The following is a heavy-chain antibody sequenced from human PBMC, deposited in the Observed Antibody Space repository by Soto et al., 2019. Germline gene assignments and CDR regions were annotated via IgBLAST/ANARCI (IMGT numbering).Heavy chain of an antibody. CDR1: GGSMRNYF. CDR2: IHYSGTT. CDR3: AAGEASSRNLAPYYLDF. J-gene: IGHJ4*02. V-gene: IGHV4-59*01. D-gene: IGHD6-13*01. Sequence: SETLSLTCTVSGGSMRNYFWTWIRQPPGKGLEWIGYIHYSGTTSFFPSYNPSLRSRVTISEDTSKNQFSLKLLSVTTADTAVYFCAAGEASSRNLAPYYLDFWGRGALVTVSS.